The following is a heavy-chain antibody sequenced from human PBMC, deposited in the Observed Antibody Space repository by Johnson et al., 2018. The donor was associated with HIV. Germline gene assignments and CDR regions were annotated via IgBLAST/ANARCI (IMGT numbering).Heavy chain of an antibody. CDR2: ISSSGTTI. CDR3: ARDGPWLQSQRDAFDI. CDR1: GFNFSDYY. D-gene: IGHD5-24*01. Sequence: QVQLVESGGGLVKPGGSLRLSCAASGFNFSDYYMSWIRQAPGKGLEWVSYISSSGTTIYYADSVKGRFTISRDNSKNTLYLQMNSLRAEDTAVYYCARDGPWLQSQRDAFDIWGQGTMVTVSS. V-gene: IGHV3-11*04. J-gene: IGHJ3*02.